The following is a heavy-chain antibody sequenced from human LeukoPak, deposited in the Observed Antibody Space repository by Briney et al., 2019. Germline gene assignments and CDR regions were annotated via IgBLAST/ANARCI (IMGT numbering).Heavy chain of an antibody. V-gene: IGHV3-30*18. J-gene: IGHJ4*02. CDR3: AKDWLAPTMGFGELLDY. CDR1: GFTFSSYG. D-gene: IGHD3-10*01. CDR2: ISYDGSNK. Sequence: PGRSLRLSCAASGFTFSSYGMHWVRQAPGKGLERVAVISYDGSNKYYAYSVKGRFTISRDNSKNTLYLQMNSLRAEDTAVYYCAKDWLAPTMGFGELLDYWGQGTLVTVSS.